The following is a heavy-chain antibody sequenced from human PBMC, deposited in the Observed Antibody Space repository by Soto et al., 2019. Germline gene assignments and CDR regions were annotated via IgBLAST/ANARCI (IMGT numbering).Heavy chain of an antibody. D-gene: IGHD6-6*01. CDR1: GGSFSGYY. J-gene: IGHJ6*03. CDR2: INHSGST. CDR3: ARGEGSSSFYYYMDV. V-gene: IGHV4-34*01. Sequence: QVQLQQWGAGLLKPSETLSLTCAVYGGSFSGYYWSWIRQPPGKGLEWIGEINHSGSTNYSPSLKRRVTISVDTSKNQFSLKLSAVTAADTAVYYCARGEGSSSFYYYMDVWGKGTTVTVSS.